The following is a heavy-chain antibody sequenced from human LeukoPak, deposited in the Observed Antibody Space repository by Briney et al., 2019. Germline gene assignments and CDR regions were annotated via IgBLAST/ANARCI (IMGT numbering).Heavy chain of an antibody. CDR3: ARGHGGSRRDFDY. CDR1: GGSFSGYY. J-gene: IGHJ4*02. D-gene: IGHD3-16*01. V-gene: IGHV4-34*01. Sequence: SETLSLTCAVYGGSFSGYYWSWIRQPPGKGLEWIGEINHSGSTNYNPSLKSRVTISVDTSKNQFSLKLSSVTAADTAVYYCARGHGGSRRDFDYGGQETLVTVSS. CDR2: INHSGST.